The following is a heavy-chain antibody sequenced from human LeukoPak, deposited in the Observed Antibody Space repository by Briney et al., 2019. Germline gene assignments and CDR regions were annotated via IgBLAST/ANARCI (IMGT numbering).Heavy chain of an antibody. D-gene: IGHD6-13*01. Sequence: SETLSLTCTVSGGSISSYYWSWIRQPPGKGLEWIGYIYYSGSTNYNPSLKSRVTISVDTSKNQFSLKLSSVTAADTAVYYCARAGAAAGPYGIWGQGTMVTVSS. J-gene: IGHJ3*02. CDR2: IYYSGST. CDR3: ARAGAAAGPYGI. CDR1: GGSISSYY. V-gene: IGHV4-59*01.